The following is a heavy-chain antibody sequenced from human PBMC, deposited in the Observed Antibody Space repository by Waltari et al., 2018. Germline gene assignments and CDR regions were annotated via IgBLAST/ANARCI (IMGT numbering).Heavy chain of an antibody. J-gene: IGHJ4*02. D-gene: IGHD5-12*01. V-gene: IGHV3-74*01. Sequence: EVQLVESGGDLVQPGGSLRLSCAASGFAFRNYWMHWVRQTPGKGLVWVSRIYTGASDTYYADSVKGRFTISRDNAKNTLYLQMNSLRVEDTAVYYCTRGGVGYGNFEYWGLGTLVTVSS. CDR2: IYTGASDT. CDR3: TRGGVGYGNFEY. CDR1: GFAFRNYW.